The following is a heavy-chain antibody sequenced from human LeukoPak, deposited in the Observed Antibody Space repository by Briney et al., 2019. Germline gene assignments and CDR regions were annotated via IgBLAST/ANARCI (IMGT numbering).Heavy chain of an antibody. CDR2: ISYDGSNK. Sequence: GGSLRLSCAASGFTFSSYAMHRVRQAPGKGLEWVAVISYDGSNKYYADSVKGRFTISRDNSKNTLYLQMNSLRAEDTAVYYCARVGYSSGWYFDYWGQGTLVTVSS. D-gene: IGHD6-19*01. J-gene: IGHJ4*02. CDR3: ARVGYSSGWYFDY. V-gene: IGHV3-30-3*01. CDR1: GFTFSSYA.